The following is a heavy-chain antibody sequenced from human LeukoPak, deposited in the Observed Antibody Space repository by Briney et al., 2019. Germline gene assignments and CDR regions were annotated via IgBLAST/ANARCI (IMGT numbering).Heavy chain of an antibody. Sequence: PGGSLRLSCAASRLMLSDEYMSWIRQAPGKGLEWVSYISNSGDFIAYADSVKGRFTISRDNAKNSLFLQMNSLRAEDTAVYYCARARGTGPGAHFDYWGQGTLVIVSS. CDR3: ARARGTGPGAHFDY. D-gene: IGHD3-10*01. V-gene: IGHV3-11*01. J-gene: IGHJ4*02. CDR2: ISNSGDFI. CDR1: RLMLSDEY.